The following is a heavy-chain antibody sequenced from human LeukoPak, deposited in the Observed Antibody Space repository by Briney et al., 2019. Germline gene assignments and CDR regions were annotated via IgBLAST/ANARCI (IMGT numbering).Heavy chain of an antibody. V-gene: IGHV4-61*02. CDR3: AREVSYSSSWYVEKTPRNWFDP. D-gene: IGHD6-13*01. J-gene: IGHJ5*02. Sequence: SQTLSLTCTVSGGSISSGSYYWNWIRQPAGKGLEWIGRIYTSGSTNYNPSLKSRVTISVDTSKNQFSLKLSSVTAADTAVYYCAREVSYSSSWYVEKTPRNWFDPWGQGTLVTVSS. CDR2: IYTSGST. CDR1: GGSISSGSYY.